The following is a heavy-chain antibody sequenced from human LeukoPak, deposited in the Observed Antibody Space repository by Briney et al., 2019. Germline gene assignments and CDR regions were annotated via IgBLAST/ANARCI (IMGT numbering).Heavy chain of an antibody. CDR2: IYYSGNT. Sequence: SETLSLTCTVSGGSISSSSYYWGWIRQPPGKGLEWIGTIYYSGNTYYNPSLKSRVTISVDTSKNQFSLKLSSVTAADTAVYYCARAREGYSSGWYHTYFDYWGQGTLVTVSS. V-gene: IGHV4-39*07. CDR3: ARAREGYSSGWYHTYFDY. J-gene: IGHJ4*02. D-gene: IGHD6-19*01. CDR1: GGSISSSSYY.